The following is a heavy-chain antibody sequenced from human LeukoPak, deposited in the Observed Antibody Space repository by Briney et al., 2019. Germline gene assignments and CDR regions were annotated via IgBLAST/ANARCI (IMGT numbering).Heavy chain of an antibody. CDR1: GFTFSSYG. Sequence: PGGSLRLSCAASGFTFSSYGMHWVRQAPGKGLEWVAFIRYDGSNKYYADSVRGRFTISRDNSKNSLYLQMNSLKTEDTAVYYCAMLSSSLYDDDHWGQGTLVTVSS. V-gene: IGHV3-30*02. CDR3: AMLSSSLYDDDH. J-gene: IGHJ4*02. CDR2: IRYDGSNK. D-gene: IGHD2-8*01.